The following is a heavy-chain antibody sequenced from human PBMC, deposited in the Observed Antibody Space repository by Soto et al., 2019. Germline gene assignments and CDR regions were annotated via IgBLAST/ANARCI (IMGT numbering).Heavy chain of an antibody. CDR1: GYTFTGYD. V-gene: IGHV1-8*01. CDR2: MNPNSGNT. J-gene: IGHJ4*02. D-gene: IGHD1-26*01. CDR3: AGEKVGTTGIDF. Sequence: QAQLVQSVAEVKKPGASVKVSCKASGYTFTGYDINWVRQATGQGLEWMGWMNPNSGNTGYAQNFQCRVTMTRDNSITTAYMELTSLRDDDSAVYYCAGEKVGTTGIDFWGQGTLVTVSS.